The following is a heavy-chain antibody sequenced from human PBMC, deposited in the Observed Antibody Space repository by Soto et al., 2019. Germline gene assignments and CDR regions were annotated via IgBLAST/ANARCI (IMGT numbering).Heavy chain of an antibody. J-gene: IGHJ4*02. Sequence: QVQLVQSGAEVKKPGSSVKVSCKASGGTFSSYTISWVRQAPGQGLEWMGRIIPILGIANYAQKFQGRVTITADKSTSTAYMELSSLRSEDTAVYYCARLYSSSSPSGDSDYWGQGTLVTVSS. CDR1: GGTFSSYT. CDR3: ARLYSSSSPSGDSDY. CDR2: IIPILGIA. V-gene: IGHV1-69*02. D-gene: IGHD6-13*01.